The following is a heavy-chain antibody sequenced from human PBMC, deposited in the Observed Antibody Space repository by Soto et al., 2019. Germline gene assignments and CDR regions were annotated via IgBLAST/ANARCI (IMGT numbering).Heavy chain of an antibody. Sequence: EVQLVESGGGLVQPGGSLRLSCAASGFTFSSYWMSWVRQAPGKGLEWVANIKQDGSEKYYVDSVKGRFTISRDNAKNSLYLQMNSLRAEDTAVYYCAIHPFLGATDYWGQGTLVTVSS. CDR3: AIHPFLGATDY. CDR2: IKQDGSEK. V-gene: IGHV3-7*01. CDR1: GFTFSSYW. D-gene: IGHD5-12*01. J-gene: IGHJ4*02.